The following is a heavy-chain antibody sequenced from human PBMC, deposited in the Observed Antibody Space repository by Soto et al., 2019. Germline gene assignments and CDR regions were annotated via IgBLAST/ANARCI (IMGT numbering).Heavy chain of an antibody. CDR3: ARGGYCSGGSCCWFDP. CDR1: GASISSYY. CDR2: IYYSGST. D-gene: IGHD2-15*01. V-gene: IGHV4-59*01. Sequence: SETLSLTCTVSGASISSYYWSWIRQPPGKGLEWIGYIYYSGSTNYNPSLKSRVTISVDTSKNQFSLKLSSVTAADTAVYYCARGGYCSGGSCCWFDPWGQGTLVTVTS. J-gene: IGHJ5*02.